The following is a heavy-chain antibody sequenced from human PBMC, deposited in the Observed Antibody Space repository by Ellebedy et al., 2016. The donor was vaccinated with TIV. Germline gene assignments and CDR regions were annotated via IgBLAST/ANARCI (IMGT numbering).Heavy chain of an antibody. J-gene: IGHJ4*02. CDR1: GFTFSSYA. CDR3: AKDAGYYFDSSVFYYGDY. CDR2: ISGNGGST. D-gene: IGHD3-22*01. V-gene: IGHV3-23*01. Sequence: GESLKISCAASGFTFSSYAMSWVRQAPGEGLEWVSGISGNGGSTHYADSVKGRFTIFRDNSKNTLFLQMNSLRAEDTAVYYCAKDAGYYFDSSVFYYGDYWGQGTLVTVSS.